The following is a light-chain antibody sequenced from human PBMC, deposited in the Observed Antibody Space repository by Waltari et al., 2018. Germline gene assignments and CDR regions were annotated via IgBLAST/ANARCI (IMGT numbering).Light chain of an antibody. J-gene: IGKJ4*01. V-gene: IGKV1-8*01. CDR1: QNISSY. CDR2: AAS. Sequence: IRMTQSPSSLSASTGDTVTITCRATQNISSYLAWYQQRSGKAPKLLIYAASTLQTGVPSWFSGSGSGTDLTLTISRLQSEDLATYYCQQYYNYPFTFGGGTKV. CDR3: QQYYNYPFT.